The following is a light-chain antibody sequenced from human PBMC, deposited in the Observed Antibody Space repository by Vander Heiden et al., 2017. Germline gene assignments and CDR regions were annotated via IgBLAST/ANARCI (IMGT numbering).Light chain of an antibody. CDR3: KQSYSTPYT. J-gene: IGKJ2*01. V-gene: IGKV1-39*01. CDR1: QSISSY. Sequence: DIQMTQSPSSLSASVGDRVTITCRASQSISSYLNWYQQKPGKAPTLLIYAASSLQSGVPARFSGSGSGTDFTLNISSLQPEDFATYYCKQSYSTPYTFGQGTKLEIK. CDR2: AAS.